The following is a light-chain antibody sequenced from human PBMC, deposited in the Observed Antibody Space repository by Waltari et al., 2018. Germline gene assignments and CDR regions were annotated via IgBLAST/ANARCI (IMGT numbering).Light chain of an antibody. Sequence: EVVITQSPATLSLVPGERAPLSCRASQSIASNLAWYQQKPAQAPRLLIYEASTRATGISARFRGSGSGAEFTLTISSLQSEDSAVYYCQQYNRWPPITFGQGTRLEIK. CDR1: QSIASN. J-gene: IGKJ5*01. CDR3: QQYNRWPPIT. CDR2: EAS. V-gene: IGKV3-15*01.